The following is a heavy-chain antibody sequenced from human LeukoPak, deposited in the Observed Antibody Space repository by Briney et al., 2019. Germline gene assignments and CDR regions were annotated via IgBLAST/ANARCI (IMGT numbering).Heavy chain of an antibody. CDR3: ATFVPATPHALDI. Sequence: ASVKVSCKASGGTFSSYAVTWVRQAPGQGLEWMGGIIPIFGSTKYPQKFEGRVTITADESTELAYLELSSLRSEDTAVYYCATFVPATPHALDIWGQGTMVTVSS. CDR2: IIPIFGST. V-gene: IGHV1-69*13. CDR1: GGTFSSYA. D-gene: IGHD3-10*02. J-gene: IGHJ3*02.